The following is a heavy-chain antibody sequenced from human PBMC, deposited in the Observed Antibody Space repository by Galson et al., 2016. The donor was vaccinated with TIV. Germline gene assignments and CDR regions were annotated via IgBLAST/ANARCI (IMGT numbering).Heavy chain of an antibody. CDR2: ISGSGGTT. J-gene: IGHJ6*02. V-gene: IGHV3-23*01. CDR3: AKGPGSYPYHYYGVDG. CDR1: GFTSSTKS. D-gene: IGHD3-16*02. Sequence: SLRLSCAASGFTSSTKSMSWVRQAPGKGLEWVSAISGSGGTTYYADSVKGRFTISRDNSNNTLYLQMNSLRAEDRAVYYCAKGPGSYPYHYYGVDGWGQGTTVTV.